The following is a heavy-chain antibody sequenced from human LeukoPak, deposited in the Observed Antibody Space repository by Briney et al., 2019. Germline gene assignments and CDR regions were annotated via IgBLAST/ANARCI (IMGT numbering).Heavy chain of an antibody. V-gene: IGHV1-8*01. CDR3: ARAPPLRYFDWLSSEGGMDG. D-gene: IGHD3-9*01. CDR2: MNPNSGNT. J-gene: IGHJ6*02. CDR1: GYTFTSYD. Sequence: ASVKVSCKASGYTFTSYDINWVRQAPGQGLEWMGWMNPNSGNTGYAQKFQGRVTMTRNTSISTAYMELSSLRSEDTAVYYWARAPPLRYFDWLSSEGGMDGWGQGTTVTVS.